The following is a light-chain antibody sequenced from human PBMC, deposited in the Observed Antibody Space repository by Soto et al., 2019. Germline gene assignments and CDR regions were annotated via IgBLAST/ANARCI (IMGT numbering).Light chain of an antibody. CDR2: DVS. J-gene: IGLJ2*01. Sequence: QSALTQPASVSGSPGQSITISCTGTSSDVGYYNHVSWYQQYPGKAPKLMIFDVSDRPSGVSNRFSGSKSGNTASLTISGLQAEDEADYYCSSYARNRDVLFGGGTKLTVL. V-gene: IGLV2-14*03. CDR3: SSYARNRDVL. CDR1: SSDVGYYNH.